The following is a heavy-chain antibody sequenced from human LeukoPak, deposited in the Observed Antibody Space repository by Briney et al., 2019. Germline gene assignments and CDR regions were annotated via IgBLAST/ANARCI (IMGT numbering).Heavy chain of an antibody. D-gene: IGHD2-15*01. CDR2: ISYDGSNK. CDR3: ATLSVVVVPAELN. J-gene: IGHJ4*02. Sequence: GGSLRLSCAASGFTFSSYGMHWVRQAPGKGLEWVAVISYDGSNKYYADSVKGRFTISRDNAKNSLYLQMNSLRAEDTAVYYCATLSVVVVPAELNWGQGTLVTVSS. CDR1: GFTFSSYG. V-gene: IGHV3-30*03.